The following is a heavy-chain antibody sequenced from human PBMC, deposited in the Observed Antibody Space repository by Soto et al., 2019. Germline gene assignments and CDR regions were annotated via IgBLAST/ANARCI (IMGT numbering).Heavy chain of an antibody. CDR3: ARVPAAAFTRGYLWFDP. CDR2: ISAYNGNT. CDR1: GYTFTSYG. J-gene: IGHJ5*02. Sequence: GASVEVSCKASGYTFTSYGISWVRQAPGQGLEWMGWISAYNGNTNYAQKLQGRVTMTTDTSTSTAYMELRSLRSDDTAVYYCARVPAAAFTRGYLWFDPWGPGITVTVST. V-gene: IGHV1-18*01. D-gene: IGHD6-13*01.